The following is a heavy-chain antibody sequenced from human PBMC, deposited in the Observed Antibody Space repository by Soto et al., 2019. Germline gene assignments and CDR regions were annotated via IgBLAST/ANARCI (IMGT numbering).Heavy chain of an antibody. CDR2: IHPSGDTT. V-gene: IGHV1-46*02. Sequence: QVQLVQSGAEVKEPGASVKVSCKASGFTFQNYHMHWVRQAPGQGLEWMGIIHPSGDTTTYAQNFQGRYTKTRDTSTSTAYMELSSVTSEETAVYYCAKDLWGSWTVDYWGQGTLITVSS. J-gene: IGHJ4*02. D-gene: IGHD3-16*01. CDR1: GFTFQNYH. CDR3: AKDLWGSWTVDY.